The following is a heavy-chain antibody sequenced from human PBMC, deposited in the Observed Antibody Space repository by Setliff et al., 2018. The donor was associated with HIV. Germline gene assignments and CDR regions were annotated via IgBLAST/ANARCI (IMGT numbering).Heavy chain of an antibody. CDR2: IYTNGYT. D-gene: IGHD3-22*01. Sequence: KASETLSLTCTVSGGSISSGSNYWSWIRQPAGKGPEWIGHIYTNGYTNYNPSLRSRVTISIDTSKNQFSLNLTSVTAADTAVYYCASRVYYYDSNNFLREEGFDPWGQGTLVTVSS. J-gene: IGHJ5*02. CDR3: ASRVYYYDSNNFLREEGFDP. V-gene: IGHV4-61*09. CDR1: GGSISSGSNY.